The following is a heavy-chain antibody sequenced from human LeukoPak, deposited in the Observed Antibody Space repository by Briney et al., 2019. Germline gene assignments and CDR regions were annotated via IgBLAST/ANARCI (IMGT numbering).Heavy chain of an antibody. D-gene: IGHD6-13*01. CDR1: GGSISSGSYY. Sequence: KPSQTLSLTCTVSGGSISSGSYYWSWIRQPAGKGLEWIGRIYTSGSTNYNPSLKSRVTISVDTSKNQSSLKLSSVTAADTAVYYCARERKNSSSWYYFDYWGQGTLVTVSS. V-gene: IGHV4-61*02. CDR3: ARERKNSSSWYYFDY. J-gene: IGHJ4*02. CDR2: IYTSGST.